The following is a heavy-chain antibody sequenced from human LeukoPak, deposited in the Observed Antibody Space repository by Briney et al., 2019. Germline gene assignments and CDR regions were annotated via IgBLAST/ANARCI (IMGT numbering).Heavy chain of an antibody. CDR1: GFTFSSYS. J-gene: IGHJ4*02. D-gene: IGHD5-18*01. CDR2: ISSSSSYI. Sequence: NSGGSLRLSCAASGFTFSSYSMNWVRQAPGKGLEWVSSISSSSSYIYYADSVKGRFTISRDNAKNSLYLQMNSLRAEDTAVYYCAREAVRGDTATLKGAMGYWGQGTLVTVSS. CDR3: AREAVRGDTATLKGAMGY. V-gene: IGHV3-21*01.